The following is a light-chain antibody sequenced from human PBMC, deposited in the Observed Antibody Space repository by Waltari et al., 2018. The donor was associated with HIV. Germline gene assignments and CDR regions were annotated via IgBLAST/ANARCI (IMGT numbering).Light chain of an antibody. V-gene: IGLV1-47*01. Sequence: IYGNNQRPLGVPDRFSASKSDTSASLAISGLRSEDEGDYYCAIWSDSLTGWVFGGGTKVTVL. CDR2: GNN. J-gene: IGLJ3*02. CDR3: AIWSDSLTGWV.